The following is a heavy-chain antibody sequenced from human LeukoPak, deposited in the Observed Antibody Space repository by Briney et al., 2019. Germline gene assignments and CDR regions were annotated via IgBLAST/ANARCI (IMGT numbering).Heavy chain of an antibody. CDR1: GRSISTYY. Sequence: PSETLSLTCTVSGRSISTYYWTWLRQPPGKGLEWIGYSYYSGSTHYNPSLKSRVTISVDTSKNQFSLKLTSVTAADTAVYYCARGYSSGRVDYWGQGTLVTVSS. V-gene: IGHV4-59*01. CDR2: SYYSGST. CDR3: ARGYSSGRVDY. J-gene: IGHJ4*02. D-gene: IGHD6-19*01.